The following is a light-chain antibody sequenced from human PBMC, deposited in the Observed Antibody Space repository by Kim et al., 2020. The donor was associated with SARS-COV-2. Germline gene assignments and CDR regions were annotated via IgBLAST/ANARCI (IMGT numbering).Light chain of an antibody. J-gene: IGKJ1*01. CDR3: QQYGSSPRT. V-gene: IGKV3-20*01. CDR1: QIFTSSY. Sequence: SPRDTPPSSCTARQIFTSSYLPWYQQKPGQAPRLLIYGASSRATGIPDRFSGSGSGTDFTLTISRLEPEDFSVYYCQQYGSSPRTFGQGTKVDIK. CDR2: GAS.